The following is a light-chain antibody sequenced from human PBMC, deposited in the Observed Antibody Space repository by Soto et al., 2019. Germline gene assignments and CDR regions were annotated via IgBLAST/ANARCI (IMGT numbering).Light chain of an antibody. CDR3: QHWS. Sequence: DIQMTQSPSSVSASVGDRVTITCRASQTINRWLAWYQQKPGEVPKLLIYKASVLESGVPSRFSGSGSGTEFTLTISRLQPEDVATYYCQHWSFGQGTKVEI. CDR2: KAS. CDR1: QTINRW. J-gene: IGKJ1*01. V-gene: IGKV1-5*03.